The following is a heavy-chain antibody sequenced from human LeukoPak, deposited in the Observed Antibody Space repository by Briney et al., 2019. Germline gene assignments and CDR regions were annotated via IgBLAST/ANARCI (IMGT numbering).Heavy chain of an antibody. CDR3: TKAQIPNYYDSTGLVEPFDI. Sequence: SVKVSCKASGYTFTGYYMHWVRQAPGQGLEWMGGIIPMYGTPNYAQKVQGRVTITADESTSTIYMEMSSLRSEDTAIYYCTKAQIPNYYDSTGLVEPFDIWGQGTMVTVSS. CDR2: IIPMYGTP. J-gene: IGHJ3*02. D-gene: IGHD3-22*01. V-gene: IGHV1-69*13. CDR1: GYTFTGYY.